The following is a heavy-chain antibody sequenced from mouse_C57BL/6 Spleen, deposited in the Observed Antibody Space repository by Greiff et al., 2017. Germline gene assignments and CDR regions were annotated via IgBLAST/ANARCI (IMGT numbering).Heavy chain of an antibody. CDR1: GYTFTSYW. CDR3: ARAITSVEWYFDV. D-gene: IGHD1-1*01. CDR2: INPSSSYT. V-gene: IGHV1-7*01. J-gene: IGHJ1*03. Sequence: VQLQQSGAELAKPGASVKLSCKASGYTFTSYWMHWVKQRPGQGLEWIGYINPSSSYTKYNQKFKDKATLTADKSSSTAYMQLCSLTDDDSVFYYCARAITSVEWYFDVWGTGTTVTVSS.